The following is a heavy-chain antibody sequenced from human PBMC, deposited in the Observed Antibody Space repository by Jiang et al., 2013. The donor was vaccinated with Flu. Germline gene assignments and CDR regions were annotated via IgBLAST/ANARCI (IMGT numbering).Heavy chain of an antibody. V-gene: IGHV3-21*01. CDR2: ISSSSSYI. CDR1: GFTFSSYS. D-gene: IGHD1-26*01. Sequence: SGFTFSSYSMNWVRQAPGKGLEWVSSISSSSSYIYYADSVKGRFTISRDNAKNSLYLQMNSLRAEDTAVYYCAPNYIFSGSYYGLDYWGQGTLVTVSS. CDR3: APNYIFSGSYYGLDY. J-gene: IGHJ4*02.